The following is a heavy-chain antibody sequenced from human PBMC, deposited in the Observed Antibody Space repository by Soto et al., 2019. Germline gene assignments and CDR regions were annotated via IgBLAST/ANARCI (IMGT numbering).Heavy chain of an antibody. CDR3: ARDTEGAAGTKVLHYYGMDV. CDR1: GFTFSSYS. D-gene: IGHD6-13*01. CDR2: ISSSSSTI. Sequence: GGSLRLSCAASGFTFSSYSMNWVRQAPGKGLEWVSYISSSSSTIYYPDPVKGRFTISRDNAKNSLYLQMNSLRDEDTAVYYCARDTEGAAGTKVLHYYGMDVWGQGTTVTVSS. J-gene: IGHJ6*02. V-gene: IGHV3-48*02.